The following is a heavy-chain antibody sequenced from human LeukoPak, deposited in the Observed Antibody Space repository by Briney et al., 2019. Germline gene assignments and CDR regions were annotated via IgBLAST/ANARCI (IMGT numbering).Heavy chain of an antibody. Sequence: GRSLRLSCAASGFTFDDYAMHWVRQVPGRGLEWVPSISWNSGRIDYADSVKGRFSISRDNAKNSLYLQMNSLRAEDTALYYCARDFRYSTSSTNYFDFWGQGTLVTVSS. V-gene: IGHV3-9*01. CDR1: GFTFDDYA. CDR3: ARDFRYSTSSTNYFDF. D-gene: IGHD6-6*01. J-gene: IGHJ4*02. CDR2: ISWNSGRI.